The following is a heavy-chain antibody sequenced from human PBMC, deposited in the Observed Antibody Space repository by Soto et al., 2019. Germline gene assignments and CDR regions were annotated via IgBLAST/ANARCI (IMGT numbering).Heavy chain of an antibody. CDR1: GFTFSSYG. Sequence: GGSLRLSCAASGFTFSSYGMHWVRQAPGKGLEWVAVISYDGSNKYYADSVKGRFTISRDNSKNTLYLQMNSLRAEDTAVYYCAKSSGDYWGQGTLVTVSS. CDR2: ISYDGSNK. CDR3: AKSSGDY. V-gene: IGHV3-30*18. J-gene: IGHJ4*02. D-gene: IGHD3-10*01.